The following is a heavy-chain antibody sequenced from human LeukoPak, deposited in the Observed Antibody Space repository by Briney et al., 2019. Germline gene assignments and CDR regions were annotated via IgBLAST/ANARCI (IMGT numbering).Heavy chain of an antibody. D-gene: IGHD5-18*01. J-gene: IGHJ4*02. CDR3: ARAGGMVTAPLDY. Sequence: GGSLRLSCAASGFTFSSYSMSWVRQAPGKGLEWVSSISSSSSSYIYYADSVKGRFTISRDNAKNSLYLQMNSLRAEDTAVYYCARAGGMVTAPLDYWGQGTLVTVSS. V-gene: IGHV3-21*01. CDR1: GFTFSSYS. CDR2: ISSSSSSYI.